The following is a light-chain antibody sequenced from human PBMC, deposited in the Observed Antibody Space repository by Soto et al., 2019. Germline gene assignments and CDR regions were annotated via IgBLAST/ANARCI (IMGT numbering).Light chain of an antibody. CDR1: SSDAGGYDY. CDR2: DVN. V-gene: IGLV2-14*01. J-gene: IGLJ1*01. Sequence: QSALTQPASVSGSPGQSITISCTGTSSDAGGYDYVFWYQQLPGKAPKLMIYDVNNRPSGVSNRLSGSKSDNTASLTISGLQAEDEADYYCSSYTGTSTFVFGGGTKVSVL. CDR3: SSYTGTSTFV.